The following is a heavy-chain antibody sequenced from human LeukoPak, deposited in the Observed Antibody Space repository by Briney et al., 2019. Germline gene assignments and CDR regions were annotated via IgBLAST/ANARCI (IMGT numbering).Heavy chain of an antibody. J-gene: IGHJ4*02. Sequence: PGGSLRLSCAASGFSFTSYTINWVRQPPGRGLEWVSSISSTSKSIHYADSLKGRFTVSRDNAKNSLYLQMNNLRAEDTAVYYCADLYDSSGYYPDYWGQGTLVTVSS. D-gene: IGHD3-22*01. CDR1: GFSFTSYT. CDR3: ADLYDSSGYYPDY. CDR2: ISSTSKSI. V-gene: IGHV3-21*01.